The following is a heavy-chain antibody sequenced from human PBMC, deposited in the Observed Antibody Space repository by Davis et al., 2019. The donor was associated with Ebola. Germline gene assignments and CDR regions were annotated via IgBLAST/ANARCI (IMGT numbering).Heavy chain of an antibody. Sequence: PSETLSLTCSVSGDSISSGNHYWSWIRQPPGKGLEWIGYIYYSGSTYYNPSLKSRVTISVDTSKNQFSLKLSSVTAADTAVYYCAREISSSWEYYFDYWGQGTLVTVSS. CDR1: GDSISSGNHY. D-gene: IGHD6-13*01. J-gene: IGHJ4*02. CDR2: IYYSGST. V-gene: IGHV4-30-4*01. CDR3: AREISSSWEYYFDY.